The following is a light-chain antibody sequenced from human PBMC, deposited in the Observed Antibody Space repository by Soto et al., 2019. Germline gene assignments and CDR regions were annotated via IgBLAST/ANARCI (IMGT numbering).Light chain of an antibody. V-gene: IGLV3-21*03. J-gene: IGLJ1*01. CDR3: QVWESSSGHYV. Sequence: SSELAQPPSVSVAPGRTATITCGGNNIGSKGVHWYQQRPGQAPVLVVYDDGDRPSGIPERFAGSNSGNTATLTISRVEAGDEADYYCQVWESSSGHYVFGSGTKVTVL. CDR1: NIGSKG. CDR2: DDG.